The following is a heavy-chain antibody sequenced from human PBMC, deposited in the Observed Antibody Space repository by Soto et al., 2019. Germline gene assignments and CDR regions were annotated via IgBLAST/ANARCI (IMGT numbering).Heavy chain of an antibody. CDR3: ARQAYYFDY. V-gene: IGHV4-39*01. J-gene: IGHJ4*02. CDR1: GGSISSSSYY. Sequence: PSETLSLTCTLSGGSISSSSYYWGWIRQPPGKGLEWIGSIYYSGSTYYNPSLKSRVTISVDTSKNQFSLKLSSVTAADTAVYYCARQAYYFDYWGQGTLVTVSS. CDR2: IYYSGST.